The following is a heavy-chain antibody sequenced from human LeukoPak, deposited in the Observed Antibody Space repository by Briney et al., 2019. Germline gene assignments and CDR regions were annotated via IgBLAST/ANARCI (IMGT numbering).Heavy chain of an antibody. CDR2: IYYSGST. V-gene: IGHV4-39*01. CDR3: ARHLRAPKAKYNWFDP. J-gene: IGHJ5*02. CDR1: GGSISSSSYY. Sequence: SETLSLTCTVSGGSISSSSYYWGWIRQPPGKGLEWIGSIYYSGSTYYNPSLKSRATISVDTSKNQFSLKLSSVTAADTAVYYCARHLRAPKAKYNWFDPWGQGTLVTVSS.